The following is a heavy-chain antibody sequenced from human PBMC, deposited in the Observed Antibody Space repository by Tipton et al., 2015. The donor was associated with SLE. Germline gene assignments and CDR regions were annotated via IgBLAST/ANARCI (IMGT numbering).Heavy chain of an antibody. CDR1: GFTFSSYA. J-gene: IGHJ2*01. CDR3: ARVRGTSGEPTVMRAYWYFDL. D-gene: IGHD3-10*01. V-gene: IGHV3-30*04. Sequence: SLRLSCAASGFTFSSYAMHWVRQAPGKGLEWVAVISYDGSNKYYADSVKGRFTISRDNSKNTLYLQMNSLRAEDTAVYYCARVRGTSGEPTVMRAYWYFDLWGRGTLVTVSS. CDR2: ISYDGSNK.